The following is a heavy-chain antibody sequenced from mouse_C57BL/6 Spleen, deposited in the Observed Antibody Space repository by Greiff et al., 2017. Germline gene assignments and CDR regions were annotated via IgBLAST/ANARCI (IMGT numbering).Heavy chain of an antibody. CDR1: GYSFTSYY. V-gene: IGHV1-66*01. J-gene: IGHJ3*01. Sequence: VQLQQSGPELVKPGASVKISCKASGYSFTSYYIHWVKQRPGQGLEWIGWIYPGSGNTKYNEKFKGKATLTADTSSSTAYMQLSSLTSEDSAVYYCARSGFPAWFAYWGQGTLVTVSA. CDR3: ARSGFPAWFAY. CDR2: IYPGSGNT.